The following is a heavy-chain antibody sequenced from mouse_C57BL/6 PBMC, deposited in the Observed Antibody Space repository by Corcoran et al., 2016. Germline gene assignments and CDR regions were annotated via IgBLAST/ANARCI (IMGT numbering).Heavy chain of an antibody. Sequence: QPHLQPSGAELVKPGASVKLPYTASGYTFTRYQINWVKQRPGQGMEWIGWIYPRDGRTKYNEKFKGKATLTVDTSSSTAYMELHSLTSEDSAVYFCHYDAGFAYWGQGTLVTVSA. J-gene: IGHJ3*01. CDR2: IYPRDGRT. CDR3: HYDAGFAY. CDR1: GYTFTRYQ. V-gene: IGHV1-85*01. D-gene: IGHD2-4*01.